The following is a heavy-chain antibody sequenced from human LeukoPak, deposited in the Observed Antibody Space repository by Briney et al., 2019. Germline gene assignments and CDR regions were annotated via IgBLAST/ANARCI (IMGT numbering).Heavy chain of an antibody. D-gene: IGHD1-26*01. CDR1: GGSISSYY. Sequence: PSETLSLTCTVSGGSISSYYWSWIRQPAGKGLEWIGRIYISGNTNYNPSLKSRVTMSVDTSKNQFSLKLSSVTAADTAVYYCVRDLGNIVGATLFDYWGQGTLVTVSS. J-gene: IGHJ4*02. CDR3: VRDLGNIVGATLFDY. V-gene: IGHV4-4*07. CDR2: IYISGNT.